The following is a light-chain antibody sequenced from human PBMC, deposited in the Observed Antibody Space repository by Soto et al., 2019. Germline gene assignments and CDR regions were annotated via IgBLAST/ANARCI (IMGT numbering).Light chain of an antibody. Sequence: QSALTQPRSVSGSPGQSVTISCTATGSDVGDSSHVSRYQLHPGKAPKLMIYEVNNRPSGVPDRFSGSKSGSTASLTISGLQAEDEAEYYCCLSPGSLTWLFGGGTKLTVL. V-gene: IGLV2-11*01. CDR3: CLSPGSLTWL. J-gene: IGLJ3*02. CDR1: GSDVGDSSH. CDR2: EVN.